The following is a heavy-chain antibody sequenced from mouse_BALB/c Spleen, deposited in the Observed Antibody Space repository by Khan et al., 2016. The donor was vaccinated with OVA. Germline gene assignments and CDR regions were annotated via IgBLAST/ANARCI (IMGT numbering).Heavy chain of an antibody. J-gene: IGHJ1*01. CDR2: ISYSGST. CDR1: GDSITSGY. Sequence: EVQLQESGPSLVKPSQTLSLTCSVTGDSITSGYWNWIRKFPGNNLEYIGYISYSGSTSYNPSLKSRISITRDTSKNQYYLQLNSVTTDDTASYYCARPGSGYVDWYFDVWGAGTTVTVSS. CDR3: ARPGSGYVDWYFDV. V-gene: IGHV3-8*02. D-gene: IGHD1-1*01.